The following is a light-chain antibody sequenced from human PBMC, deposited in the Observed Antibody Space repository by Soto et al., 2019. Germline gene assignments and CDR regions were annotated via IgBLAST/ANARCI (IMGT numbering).Light chain of an antibody. CDR1: SSDVGGYNY. CDR2: DVS. CDR3: SSYTSSSTSPV. V-gene: IGLV2-14*01. Sequence: QSVLTQPASVSGSPGLSITSSCTGTSSDVGGYNYVSWYQQHPGKAPKLMIYDVSNRPSGVSNRFSGSKSGNTASLTISGLQAEDEADYYCSSYTSSSTSPVFGGGTKLTVL. J-gene: IGLJ2*01.